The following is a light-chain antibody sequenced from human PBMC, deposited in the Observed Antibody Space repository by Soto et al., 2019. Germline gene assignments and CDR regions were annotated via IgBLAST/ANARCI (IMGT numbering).Light chain of an antibody. Sequence: QSVLTQPPSASGTPGQTVTISSSGSSSNIGTNYVSWYQQLPGTAPRLLIYGNNQRPSGVPDRFSGSRSGTSASLAISGLRSEDEADYYSASWDDSLSGVVFGGGTKVTVL. V-gene: IGLV1-47*01. CDR3: ASWDDSLSGVV. CDR1: SSNIGTNY. J-gene: IGLJ3*02. CDR2: GNN.